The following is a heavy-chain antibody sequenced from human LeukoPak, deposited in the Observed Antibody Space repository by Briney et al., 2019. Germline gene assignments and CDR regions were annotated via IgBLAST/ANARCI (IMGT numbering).Heavy chain of an antibody. Sequence: GGSLRLSCGASGFTFSSYEMNWVRQAPGKGLEWLSYISGSGDTKYYADSVKGRFTISRDNAKNSLYLQMNSLRAEDTAVYYCARGERVGVMRVRASDIWGQGTMVTVSS. V-gene: IGHV3-48*03. CDR2: ISGSGDTK. J-gene: IGHJ3*02. CDR1: GFTFSSYE. D-gene: IGHD3-16*01. CDR3: ARGERVGVMRVRASDI.